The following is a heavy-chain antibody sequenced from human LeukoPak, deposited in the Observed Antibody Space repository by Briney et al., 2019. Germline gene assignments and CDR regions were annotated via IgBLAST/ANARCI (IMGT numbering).Heavy chain of an antibody. CDR1: GGTFSDYY. CDR2: INHSGST. D-gene: IGHD5-12*01. J-gene: IGHJ1*01. Sequence: SETLSLTCAVYGGTFSDYYWSWIRQPPGKGLEWIWEINHSGSTKYNPSLKNRVTISLDTNKNHFSLKLSYVPAADTAVYYCSRGQWIYGADWGKGTRVSVSS. CDR3: SRGQWIYGAD. V-gene: IGHV4-34*01.